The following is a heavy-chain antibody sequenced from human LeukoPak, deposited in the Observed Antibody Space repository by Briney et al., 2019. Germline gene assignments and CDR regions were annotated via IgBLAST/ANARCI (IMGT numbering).Heavy chain of an antibody. CDR1: GFTFSSYW. D-gene: IGHD3-16*01. CDR2: IKQDGSEK. Sequence: GGSLRLSCAASGFTFSSYWMSWVRQAPGKGLEWLANIKQDGSEKYYVDSVKGRFTISRDNAKNSLYLQMNSLRAEDTAVYYCAREGGGNWFDPWGQGTLVTVSS. CDR3: AREGGGNWFDP. V-gene: IGHV3-7*03. J-gene: IGHJ5*02.